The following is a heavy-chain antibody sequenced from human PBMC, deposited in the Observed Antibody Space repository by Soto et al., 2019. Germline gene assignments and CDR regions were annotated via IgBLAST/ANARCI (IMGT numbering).Heavy chain of an antibody. V-gene: IGHV3-23*01. Sequence: GGSLRLSCAASGFTFSSYAMNWIRQAPGKGLEWVSGISGRGDSIYYTDSVKGRFTISRDNAKNTLFLQMNSLRVEDTAVYYCAKTFRLTTAVDYWGQGVLVTVSS. J-gene: IGHJ4*02. CDR2: ISGRGDSI. D-gene: IGHD4-17*01. CDR1: GFTFSSYA. CDR3: AKTFRLTTAVDY.